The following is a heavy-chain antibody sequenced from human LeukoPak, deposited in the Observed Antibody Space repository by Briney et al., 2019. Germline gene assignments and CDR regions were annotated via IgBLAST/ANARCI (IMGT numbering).Heavy chain of an antibody. CDR1: GYTFTSYY. J-gene: IGHJ4*02. D-gene: IGHD5-12*01. CDR3: GRGYDYYAY. V-gene: IGHV1-46*01. Sequence: GASVKVSCTASGYTFTSYYMHWVRQAPGQGLEWMGMINPSSGSTTYAQKFQGRVTMTRDTSTSTVYMELSRLRSEDPAVYYCGRGYDYYAYWGQGTLVTVSS. CDR2: INPSSGST.